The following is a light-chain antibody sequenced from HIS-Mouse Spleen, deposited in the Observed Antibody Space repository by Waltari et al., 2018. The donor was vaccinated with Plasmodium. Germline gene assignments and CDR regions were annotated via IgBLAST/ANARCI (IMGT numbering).Light chain of an antibody. V-gene: IGKV3-11*01. Sequence: DIVLTQSPATLSLSPGERATLSCRARQSVSSYLAWYQQKPGQAPRLLIYDAPNRATGIPARFSGSGSGTDFTLTISSLEPEDFAVYYCQQRSNWPLTFGGGTKVEIK. CDR1: QSVSSY. CDR3: QQRSNWPLT. J-gene: IGKJ4*01. CDR2: DAP.